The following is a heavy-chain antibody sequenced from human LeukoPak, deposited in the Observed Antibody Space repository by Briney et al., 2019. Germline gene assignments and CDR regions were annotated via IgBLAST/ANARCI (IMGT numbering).Heavy chain of an antibody. D-gene: IGHD1-26*01. CDR1: GFTFSSHS. Sequence: GGSLRLSCAASGFTFSSHSMNWVRQAPGKGLEWVSYISSSSSTIYYADSVKGRFTISRDNAKNSLYLQMNSLRAEDTAVYYCARDLGWELQTSPLFDYWGQGTLVTVSS. CDR3: ARDLGWELQTSPLFDY. J-gene: IGHJ4*02. V-gene: IGHV3-48*01. CDR2: ISSSSSTI.